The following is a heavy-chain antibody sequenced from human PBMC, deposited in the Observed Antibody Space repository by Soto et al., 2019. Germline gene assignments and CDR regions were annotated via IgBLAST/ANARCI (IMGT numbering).Heavy chain of an antibody. CDR1: GFTFSSYG. CDR2: IWYDGSNK. J-gene: IGHJ6*02. CDR3: ARERREYDFWSGPLYGMDV. D-gene: IGHD3-3*01. V-gene: IGHV3-33*01. Sequence: GGSLRLSCAASGFTFSSYGMHWVRQAPGKGLEWVAVIWYDGSNKYYADSVKGRFTISRDNSKNTLYLQMNSLRAEDTAVYYCARERREYDFWSGPLYGMDVWGQGTTVTVSS.